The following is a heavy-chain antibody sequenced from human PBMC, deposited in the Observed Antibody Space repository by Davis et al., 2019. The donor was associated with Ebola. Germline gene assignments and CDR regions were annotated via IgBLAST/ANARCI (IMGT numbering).Heavy chain of an antibody. V-gene: IGHV3-30-3*01. J-gene: IGHJ4*02. CDR3: ARDGSSGWLLDH. CDR1: GFIFIDYP. D-gene: IGHD6-19*01. Sequence: PGGSLRPSCAASGFIFIDYPMYWVRQAPGKGLEWVAFISYDGANKYYADSVKGRFTISRDNSKNMLYLQMSSLRGEDTAVYYCARDGSSGWLLDHWGQGTLVT. CDR2: ISYDGANK.